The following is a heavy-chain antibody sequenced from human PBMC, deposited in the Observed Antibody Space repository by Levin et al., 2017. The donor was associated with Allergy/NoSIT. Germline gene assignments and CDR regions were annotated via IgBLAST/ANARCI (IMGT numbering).Heavy chain of an antibody. CDR2: IYYSGST. CDR1: GGSVSSGSYY. D-gene: IGHD4-17*01. CDR3: ARDQIYGGDYVGSGWFDP. V-gene: IGHV4-61*01. Sequence: SETLSLTCTVSGGSVSSGSYYWSWIRQPPGKGLEWIGYIYYSGSTNYNPSLKSRVTISVDTSKNQFSLRLSSVTAADTAVYYCARDQIYGGDYVGSGWFDPWGQGTLVTVSS. J-gene: IGHJ5*02.